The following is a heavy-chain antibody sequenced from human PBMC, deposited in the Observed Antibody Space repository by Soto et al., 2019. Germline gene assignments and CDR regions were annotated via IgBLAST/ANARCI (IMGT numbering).Heavy chain of an antibody. Sequence: EVQLVESGGGLVQPGGSLRLSCVASGFTFSSYWMHWVRQAPGKGLVWVSRINSDGSRTTYADSVKGRFTISRDNAKNTLYLQMNSLSAEVTAVYFCAKGYSGYDYANWGQGSLVTVSS. D-gene: IGHD5-12*01. CDR1: GFTFSSYW. J-gene: IGHJ4*02. V-gene: IGHV3-74*01. CDR2: INSDGSRT. CDR3: AKGYSGYDYAN.